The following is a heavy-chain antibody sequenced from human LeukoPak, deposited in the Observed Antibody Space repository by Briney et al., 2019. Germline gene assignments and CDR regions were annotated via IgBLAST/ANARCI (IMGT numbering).Heavy chain of an antibody. CDR3: VRDFLRENYSSSGPSPWFDP. CDR2: INPNSGDT. V-gene: IGHV1-2*02. J-gene: IGHJ5*02. Sequence: ASVKVSCKTPGYTFTGYYIHWVRQAPGQELEWMGWINPNSGDTYYAQKFQGRVTMTRDTSISTIYMELSRLSSDDTAIYFCVRDFLRENYSSSGPSPWFDPWGQGTLVTVSS. D-gene: IGHD6-19*01. CDR1: GYTFTGYY.